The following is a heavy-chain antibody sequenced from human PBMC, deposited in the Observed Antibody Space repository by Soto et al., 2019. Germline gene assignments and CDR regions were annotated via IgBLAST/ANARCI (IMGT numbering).Heavy chain of an antibody. CDR2: ISYDGSNK. J-gene: IGHJ4*01. Sequence: PGGSLRLSCAASGFTFSSYAMHWVRQAPGKGLEWVAVISYDGSNKYYADPVKGRFTISRDNSKNTLYLQMNSLTAEDTALYYCATGYSRFDYWGGGTLVTVYS. D-gene: IGHD6-13*01. V-gene: IGHV3-30-3*01. CDR1: GFTFSSYA. CDR3: ATGYSRFDY.